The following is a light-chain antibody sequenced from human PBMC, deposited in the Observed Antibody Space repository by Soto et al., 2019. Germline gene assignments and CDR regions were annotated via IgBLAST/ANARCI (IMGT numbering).Light chain of an antibody. CDR2: DAS. Sequence: DIQMTQSPSTLSASVGDRVAITCRASQSITTWLAWYQQKPGKAPTLLISDASNLQSGVPSRFSGSGSGTDFTLTISSLQPDDISTYYCHQYDSYPWTFGQGTKVDIK. CDR1: QSITTW. CDR3: HQYDSYPWT. J-gene: IGKJ1*01. V-gene: IGKV1-5*01.